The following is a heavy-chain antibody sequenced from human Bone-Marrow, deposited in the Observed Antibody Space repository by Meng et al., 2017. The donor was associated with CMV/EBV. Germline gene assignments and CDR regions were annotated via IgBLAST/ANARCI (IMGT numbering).Heavy chain of an antibody. CDR1: GFTFSNYA. J-gene: IGHJ4*02. CDR2: ISGSGGSP. CDR3: AKSFAYSGYDPPGID. Sequence: SGFTFSNYAMSWVRQAPGKGLEWVAVISGSGGSPHYADSVKGRFTISRDNSKNTLYLQMNSLRAEDTAVYYCAKSFAYSGYDPPGIDWGQGTLVTVSS. D-gene: IGHD5-12*01. V-gene: IGHV3-23*01.